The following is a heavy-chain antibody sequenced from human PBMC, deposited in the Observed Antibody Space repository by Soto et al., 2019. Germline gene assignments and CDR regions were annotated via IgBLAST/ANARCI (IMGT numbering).Heavy chain of an antibody. V-gene: IGHV3-30-3*01. CDR1: GFNLNGYA. Sequence: QVQLVESGGSVVQPGTSLRLSCAASGFNLNGYAMNWVRQAPGKGLEWLAHLTHDGNNDLYADSVKGRFTISRDTSQNTVHLQMNSLRPDDTAVYYCTRIGKGVHRGNGFDPWGQGTLVTVS. CDR2: LTHDGNND. D-gene: IGHD3-3*01. CDR3: TRIGKGVHRGNGFDP. J-gene: IGHJ5*02.